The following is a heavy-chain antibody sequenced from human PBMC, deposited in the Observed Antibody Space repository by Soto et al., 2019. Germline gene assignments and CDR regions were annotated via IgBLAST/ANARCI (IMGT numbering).Heavy chain of an antibody. D-gene: IGHD6-6*01. CDR2: ISSSSSYI. J-gene: IGHJ4*01. CDR1: GFTFSSYS. Sequence: PGGSLRLSCAASGFTFSSYSMNWVRQAPGKGLEWVSSISSSSSYIYYADSVKGRFTISRDNAKNSLYLQMNSLRAEDTAVYYCARSTIAPHLFMYPFDSWGQGTLVTVSS. V-gene: IGHV3-21*01. CDR3: ARSTIAPHLFMYPFDS.